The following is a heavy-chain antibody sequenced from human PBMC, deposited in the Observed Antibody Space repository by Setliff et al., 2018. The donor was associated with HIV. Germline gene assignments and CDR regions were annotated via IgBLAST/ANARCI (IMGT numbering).Heavy chain of an antibody. CDR2: IYINVST. V-gene: IGHV4-61*02. CDR1: GGSISSGSDY. Sequence: SETLSLTCTVSGGSISSGSDYWSWIRQPAGKVLEWIGRIYINVSTNYNPSLKSRVTISVDTSKNQFSLKLSSVTAADTAVYYCARQFQYYYMDVWGQGKLVTVSS. J-gene: IGHJ6*03. CDR3: ARQFQYYYMDV.